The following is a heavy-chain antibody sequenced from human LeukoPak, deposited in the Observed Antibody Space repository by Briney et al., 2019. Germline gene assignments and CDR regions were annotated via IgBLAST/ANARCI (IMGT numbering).Heavy chain of an antibody. V-gene: IGHV3-30*02. CDR2: IRYDGTKK. CDR3: AKDWGPEFASGSSYLDS. CDR1: EFTFSNFG. D-gene: IGHD3-10*01. Sequence: PGGSLTLSCAASEFTFSNFGMHWVRQAPGQGLEWVAFIRYDGTKKYYADSVKGRFTIYRDNSKNTLSLQMNSLGPEDTALYFCAKDWGPEFASGSSYLDSWGQGILVTVSS. J-gene: IGHJ4*02.